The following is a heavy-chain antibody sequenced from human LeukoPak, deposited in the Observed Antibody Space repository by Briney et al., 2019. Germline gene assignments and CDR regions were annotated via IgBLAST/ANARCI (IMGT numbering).Heavy chain of an antibody. V-gene: IGHV4-30-4*01. CDR1: GGSISSGDHY. CDR2: ITLYSDTT. D-gene: IGHD2-2*01. J-gene: IGHJ4*02. CDR3: ARGFGYDFADY. Sequence: SQTLSLTCSVSGGSISSGDHYWTWIRQPPGGGLEWMGFITLYSDTTSYNPSLKSRLMISIDTSKNQFSLTLTSVTAADTAIYFCARGFGYDFADYWGQGILVTVSS.